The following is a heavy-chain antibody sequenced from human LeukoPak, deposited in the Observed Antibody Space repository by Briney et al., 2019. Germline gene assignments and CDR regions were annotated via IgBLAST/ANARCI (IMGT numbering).Heavy chain of an antibody. CDR1: GGSIRNYY. CDR3: ARHRSRLLWYGMDV. Sequence: PSETLSLTCNVSGGSIRNYYWSWIRQPPGKGLEWIGHSHNSGITSYDPSLKSRVTISVDTSKNRISLQLSSVTAADTAVYYCARHRSRLLWYGMDVWGQGTTVTVSS. D-gene: IGHD3-10*01. J-gene: IGHJ6*02. V-gene: IGHV4-59*08. CDR2: SHNSGIT.